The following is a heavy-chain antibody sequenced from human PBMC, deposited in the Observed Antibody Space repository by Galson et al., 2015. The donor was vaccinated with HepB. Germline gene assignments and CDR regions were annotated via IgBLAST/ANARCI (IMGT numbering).Heavy chain of an antibody. CDR2: ISAYNGGA. CDR1: GYTFTNYG. D-gene: IGHD3-3*01. Sequence: SVKVSCKASGYTFTNYGISWVRQAPGQGLEWMGWISAYNGGANYTLKLQGRVTMTTDPSTTTAYMELRSLRSDDTAVYYCARGRELRFLEWFSYCSDGSCNSPYFDYWGQGTLVTVSS. J-gene: IGHJ4*02. V-gene: IGHV1-18*04. CDR3: ARGRELRFLEWFSYCSDGSCNSPYFDY.